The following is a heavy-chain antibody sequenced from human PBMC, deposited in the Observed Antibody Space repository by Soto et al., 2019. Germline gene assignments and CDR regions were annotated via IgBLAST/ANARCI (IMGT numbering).Heavy chain of an antibody. CDR1: GGTFSSYT. Sequence: QVQLVQSGAEVKKHGSSVKVSCKASGGTFSSYTISWVRQAPGQGLEWMGRIIPLLGIANYAQKFQGRVTITADKTTSTAYMELSSLRCEDTAVYYCARVHPHHASSGAVQQWGQGSLGSASS. CDR2: IIPLLGIA. J-gene: IGHJ1*01. D-gene: IGHD3-22*01. V-gene: IGHV1-69*02. CDR3: ARVHPHHASSGAVQQ.